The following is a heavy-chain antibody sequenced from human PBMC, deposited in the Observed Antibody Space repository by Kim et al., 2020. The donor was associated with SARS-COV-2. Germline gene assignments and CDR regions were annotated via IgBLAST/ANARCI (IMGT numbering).Heavy chain of an antibody. Sequence: KCRFTISRDNSKNTLYLQMNSLRAEDTAVYYCAKNPPTHVVVVIAPYFDYWGQGTLVTVSS. D-gene: IGHD2-21*01. J-gene: IGHJ4*02. V-gene: IGHV3-23*01. CDR3: AKNPPTHVVVVIAPYFDY.